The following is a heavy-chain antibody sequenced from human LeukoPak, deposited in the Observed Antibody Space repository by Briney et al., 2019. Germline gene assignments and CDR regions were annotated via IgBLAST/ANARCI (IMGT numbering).Heavy chain of an antibody. J-gene: IGHJ4*02. CDR2: IIPIFGTA. Sequence: GASVKVSCKASGGTFISYAISWVRQAPGQGVEWMGRIIPIFGTANYPQKFQRRVTITPDESTSTAYMELGSLRSEDTAVYYCVYGSGSYHYFDYWGQGTLVTVSS. CDR1: GGTFISYA. D-gene: IGHD3-10*01. V-gene: IGHV1-69*13. CDR3: VYGSGSYHYFDY.